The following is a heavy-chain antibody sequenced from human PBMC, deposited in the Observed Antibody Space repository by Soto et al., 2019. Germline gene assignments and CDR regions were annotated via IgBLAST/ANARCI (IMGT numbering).Heavy chain of an antibody. Sequence: PSETLSLTCTVSGCAINSYYWTWIRQPAGKGLEWIGRIYSSGSTKYNPSLQSRVTMSLDTSKNQFSLRLTSVTAADTAVYYCARGQRFSDWFDPWGQGTLVTVSS. CDR2: IYSSGST. V-gene: IGHV4-4*07. D-gene: IGHD3-3*01. J-gene: IGHJ5*02. CDR1: GCAINSYY. CDR3: ARGQRFSDWFDP.